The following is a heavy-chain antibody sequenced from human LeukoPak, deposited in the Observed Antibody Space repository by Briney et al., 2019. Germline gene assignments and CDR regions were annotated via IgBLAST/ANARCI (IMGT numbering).Heavy chain of an antibody. Sequence: GGSLRLSCAASGFTFSSYAMSWVRQAPGKGLEWVSAISGSSGSTYYADSVKGRFTISRDNSKNTLYLQMNSLRAEDTAVYYCAKGGGHAVWNYWGQGTLVTVSS. CDR3: AKGGGHAVWNY. J-gene: IGHJ4*02. V-gene: IGHV3-23*01. CDR1: GFTFSSYA. D-gene: IGHD3-16*01. CDR2: ISGSSGST.